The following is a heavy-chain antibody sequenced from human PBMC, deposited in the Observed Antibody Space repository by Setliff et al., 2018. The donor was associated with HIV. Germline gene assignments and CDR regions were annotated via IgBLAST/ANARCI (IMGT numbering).Heavy chain of an antibody. CDR2: IHYSGST. J-gene: IGHJ4*02. Sequence: KSSETLSLTCTVYGGSISGSNYVWGWIRQTPRKGLEWIATIHYSGSTYHNPSLESRVTISIDTSKNQFSLKLSSVTAADSAVYYCARGKNYYDSSGYHYWGQGTLVTVSS. V-gene: IGHV4-39*07. CDR1: GGSISGSNYV. D-gene: IGHD3-22*01. CDR3: ARGKNYYDSSGYHY.